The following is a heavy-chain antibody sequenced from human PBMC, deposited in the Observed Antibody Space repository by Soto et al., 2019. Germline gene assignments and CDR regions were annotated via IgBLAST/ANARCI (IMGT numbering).Heavy chain of an antibody. CDR1: GFTFTTYT. D-gene: IGHD2-2*01. Sequence: EVQLLESGGGLGQPGGSLRLSCAASGFTFTTYTMNWVRQGPGQGLEWVSAITGGGTTYYADSVKGRFTISRDDSKNTLYLQMNSLRAEDTARYYCAKDRQPDGRCTIDSCGQGAQITVSS. V-gene: IGHV3-23*01. J-gene: IGHJ4*02. CDR2: ITGGGTT. CDR3: AKDRQPDGRCTIDS.